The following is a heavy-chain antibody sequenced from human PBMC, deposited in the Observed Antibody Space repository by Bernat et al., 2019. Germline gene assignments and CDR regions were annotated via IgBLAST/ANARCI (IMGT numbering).Heavy chain of an antibody. CDR3: ARNYLTPYDSSGYYLIEDAFDI. Sequence: QLQLQESGPGLVKPSETLSLTCTVSGGSISSSSYYWGWIRQPPGKGLEWIGSIYYSGSTYYNPSLKSRVTISVDTSKNQFSLKLSSVTAADTAVYYCARNYLTPYDSSGYYLIEDAFDIWGQGTMVTVSS. D-gene: IGHD3-22*01. V-gene: IGHV4-39*01. CDR2: IYYSGST. J-gene: IGHJ3*02. CDR1: GGSISSSSYY.